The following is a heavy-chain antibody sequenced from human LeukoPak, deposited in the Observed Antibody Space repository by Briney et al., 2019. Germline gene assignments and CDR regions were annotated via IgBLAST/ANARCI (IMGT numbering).Heavy chain of an antibody. D-gene: IGHD1-26*01. J-gene: IGHJ6*03. Sequence: SETLSLTCAVYGGSFSGYYWSWIRQPPGKGLEWIGEINHSGSTNYNPYPKSRVTISVDTSKNQFSLKLSSVTAADTSFYYCASQGHHGKIVGTTLSYFYMDVWGKGTTVTVSS. V-gene: IGHV4-34*01. CDR2: INHSGST. CDR1: GGSFSGYY. CDR3: ASQGHHGKIVGTTLSYFYMDV.